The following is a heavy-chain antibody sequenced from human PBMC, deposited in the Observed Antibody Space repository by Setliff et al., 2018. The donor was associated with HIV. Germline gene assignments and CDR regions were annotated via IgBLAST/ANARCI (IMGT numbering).Heavy chain of an antibody. CDR2: IYTSRGT. J-gene: IGHJ4*02. V-gene: IGHV4-4*09. Sequence: SETLSLTCTVSGGSISGYHWNWLRQTPGKGLEWIGYIYTSRGTNYNHSLRTRVIISVDTSNQFSLKLTSVTAADTAVYYCARGGFKWSGSYADYWGQGTLVTVSS. D-gene: IGHD1-26*01. CDR1: GGSISGYH. CDR3: ARGGFKWSGSYADY.